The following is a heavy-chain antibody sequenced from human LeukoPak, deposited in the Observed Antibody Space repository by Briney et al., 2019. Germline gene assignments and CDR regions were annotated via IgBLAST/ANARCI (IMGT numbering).Heavy chain of an antibody. Sequence: PSETLSLTCAVYGGSFSGYYWSWIRQPPGKGLEWIGEINHSGSTNYNPSLKSRVTISVDTSKNHFSLKLSSVTAADTAAYYCARGPPYSSGWYDYYFDYWGQGTLVTVAS. CDR2: INHSGST. CDR1: GGSFSGYY. V-gene: IGHV4-34*01. J-gene: IGHJ4*02. D-gene: IGHD6-19*01. CDR3: ARGPPYSSGWYDYYFDY.